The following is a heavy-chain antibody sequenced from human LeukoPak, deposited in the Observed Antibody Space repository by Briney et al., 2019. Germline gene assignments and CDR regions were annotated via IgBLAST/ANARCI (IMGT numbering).Heavy chain of an antibody. D-gene: IGHD5-24*01. Sequence: PSETLSLTCTVSGGSISSSSYYWGWIRQPPGKGLEWIGSIYYSGSTYYNPSLKSRVTISVDTSKNQFSLKLSSVTAADTAVYYCAILLEMATIISPVYYFDYWGQGTLVTVSS. CDR1: GGSISSSSYY. V-gene: IGHV4-39*01. J-gene: IGHJ4*02. CDR3: AILLEMATIISPVYYFDY. CDR2: IYYSGST.